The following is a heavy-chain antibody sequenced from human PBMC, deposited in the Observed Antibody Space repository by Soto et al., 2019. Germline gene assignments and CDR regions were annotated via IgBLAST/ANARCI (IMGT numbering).Heavy chain of an antibody. J-gene: IGHJ4*02. V-gene: IGHV3-23*01. CDR2: ISGSGGST. D-gene: IGHD3-10*01. Sequence: GESLRLSCAASGFTFSSYAMSWVRQAPGKGLEWVSAISGSGGSTYYADSVKGRFTISRDNSKNTLYLQMNSLRAEDPAVYYCAKDGLWFGELLYGDFDYWGQRTLVTVSS. CDR1: GFTFSSYA. CDR3: AKDGLWFGELLYGDFDY.